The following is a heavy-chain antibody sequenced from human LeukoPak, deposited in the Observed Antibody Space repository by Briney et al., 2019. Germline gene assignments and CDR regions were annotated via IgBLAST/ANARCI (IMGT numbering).Heavy chain of an antibody. Sequence: GGSLRLSCAASGFTFSSYGMSWVRQAPGKGLEWVSGISGSGGSTYYADSVKGRFTISRDNSKNTLYLQMNSLRAEDTAVYYCAREYCSGGSCVFDYWGQGTLVTVSS. CDR3: AREYCSGGSCVFDY. J-gene: IGHJ4*02. CDR1: GFTFSSYG. D-gene: IGHD2-15*01. V-gene: IGHV3-23*01. CDR2: ISGSGGST.